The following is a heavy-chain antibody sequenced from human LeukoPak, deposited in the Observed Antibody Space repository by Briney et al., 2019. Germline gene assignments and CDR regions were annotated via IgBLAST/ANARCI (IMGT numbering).Heavy chain of an antibody. CDR3: ARDGYDYVWGSYRYIDY. D-gene: IGHD3-16*02. CDR2: IYYSGST. CDR1: GGSISSSSHY. V-gene: IGHV4-39*07. Sequence: PSETLSLTCTVSGGSISSSSHYWGWIRQPPGKGLEWIGSIYYSGSTYYNPSLKSRVTISVDTSKNQFSLKLSSVTAADTAVYYCARDGYDYVWGSYRYIDYWGQGTLVTVSS. J-gene: IGHJ4*02.